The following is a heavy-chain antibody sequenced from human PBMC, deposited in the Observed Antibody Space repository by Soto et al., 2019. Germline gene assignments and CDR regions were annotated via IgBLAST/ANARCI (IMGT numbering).Heavy chain of an antibody. J-gene: IGHJ4*02. CDR3: ARKTAFAGPYYYYDSSGYFDY. CDR2: IYWNDDK. Sequence: ESGPTLVNPTQTLTLTCTFSGFSLSTSGVGVGWIRQPPGKALEWLALIYWNDDKRYSPSLKSRLTITKDTSKNQVVLTMTNMDPVDTATYYCARKTAFAGPYYYYDSSGYFDYWGQGTLVTVSS. V-gene: IGHV2-5*01. D-gene: IGHD3-22*01. CDR1: GFSLSTSGVG.